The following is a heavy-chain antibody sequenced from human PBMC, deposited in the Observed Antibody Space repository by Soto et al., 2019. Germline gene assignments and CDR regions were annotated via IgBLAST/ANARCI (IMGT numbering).Heavy chain of an antibody. J-gene: IGHJ4*02. D-gene: IGHD3-3*01. CDR3: AKTQTFNGYYGGFDA. CDR1: GFSFAGYA. CDR2: VSGGGAST. Sequence: EVQLWESGGGFVQPGGSLRLSCAATGFSFAGYALTWVRQAPGKGLEWLSAVSGGGASTYYADSVRGRFSISRDVSGNMIYLQLNRLTAGDTATYYCAKTQTFNGYYGGFDAWGLGTRVTVSS. V-gene: IGHV3-23*01.